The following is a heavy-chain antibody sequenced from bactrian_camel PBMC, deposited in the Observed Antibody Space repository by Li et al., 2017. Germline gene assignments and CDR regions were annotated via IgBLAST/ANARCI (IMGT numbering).Heavy chain of an antibody. Sequence: HVQLVESGGGSVQAGGSLRLSCVASGYTPTTYWMGWFRQAPENEREGVAAIASDGSIIYTDSVRGRFTISQDNAKNTLYLQMNSLKPEDTATYYCATSGYPLSLGFLSDYVGYWGQGTQVTVS. D-gene: IGHD4*01. J-gene: IGHJ6*01. CDR1: GYTPTTYW. CDR2: IASDGSI. CDR3: ATSGYPLSLGFLSDYVGY. V-gene: IGHV3S53*01.